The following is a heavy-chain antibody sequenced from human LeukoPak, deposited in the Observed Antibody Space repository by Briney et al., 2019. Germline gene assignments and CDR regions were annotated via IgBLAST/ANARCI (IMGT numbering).Heavy chain of an antibody. CDR3: ATTTVVTRYWYFDL. D-gene: IGHD4-23*01. V-gene: IGHV4-59*08. Sequence: SETLSLTCTVSGGSISSYYWSWIRQRPGKGLECIGYIYYSGRTNYNPSLKSRVTISVDTSKNQFSLKLSSVTAADTAVYYCATTTVVTRYWYFDLWGRGTLVTVS. J-gene: IGHJ2*01. CDR2: IYYSGRT. CDR1: GGSISSYY.